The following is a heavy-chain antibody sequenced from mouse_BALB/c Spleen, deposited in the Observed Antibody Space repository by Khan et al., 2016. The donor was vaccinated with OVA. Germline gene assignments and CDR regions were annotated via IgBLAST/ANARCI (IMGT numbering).Heavy chain of an antibody. J-gene: IGHJ1*01. CDR1: GFTFSTFG. D-gene: IGHD2-1*01. CDR2: ISSGSSTI. Sequence: EVKVEESGGGLVQPGGSRKLSCAASGFTFSTFGMHWVRQAPEKGLEWVAYISSGSSTIYYVDTVKGRFTISRDNPKNTLFLQMTSLRSEDTAMYYCARSGGNFHWYFDVWGAGTSVTVSS. V-gene: IGHV5-17*02. CDR3: ARSGGNFHWYFDV.